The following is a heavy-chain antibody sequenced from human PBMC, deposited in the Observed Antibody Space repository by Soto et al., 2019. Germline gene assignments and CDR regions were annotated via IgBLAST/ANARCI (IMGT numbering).Heavy chain of an antibody. V-gene: IGHV1-69*02. D-gene: IGHD3-10*01. CDR3: ARSTMGHGGWFDP. CDR2: IIPILGIA. CDR1: GGTFSSYT. Sequence: QVQLVQSGAEVKKPGSSVKVSCKASGGTFSSYTISWVRQAPGQGLEWMGRIIPILGIANYAQKFQGRVTITAAKSTSTAYMQLSSLRSEDTAVYYCARSTMGHGGWFDPWGQGTLVTVSS. J-gene: IGHJ5*02.